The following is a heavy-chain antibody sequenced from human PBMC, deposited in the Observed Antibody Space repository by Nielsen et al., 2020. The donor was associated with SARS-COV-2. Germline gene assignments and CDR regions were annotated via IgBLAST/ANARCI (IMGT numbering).Heavy chain of an antibody. J-gene: IGHJ6*03. Sequence: WIRRSPSRGLEWLGRTYYRPKWYNDYAVSVKSRITINPDTSKNQFSLHLNSVTPEDTAVYYCARARGAYGDYYYYYYTDVWGKGTTVTVSS. CDR3: ARARGAYGDYYYYYYTDV. CDR2: TYYRPKWYN. D-gene: IGHD4-17*01. V-gene: IGHV6-1*01.